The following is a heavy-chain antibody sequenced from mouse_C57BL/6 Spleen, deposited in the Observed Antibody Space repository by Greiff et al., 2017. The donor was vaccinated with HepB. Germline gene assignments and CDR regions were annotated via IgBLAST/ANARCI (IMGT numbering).Heavy chain of an antibody. CDR3: AIPYYGSSYWYFDV. Sequence: VQLQQSGPELVKPGASVKISCKASGYAFSSSWMNWVKQRPGKGLEWIGRIYPGDGDTNYNGKFKGKATLTADKSSSTAYMQLSSLTSEDSAVSFCAIPYYGSSYWYFDVWGTGTTVTVAS. V-gene: IGHV1-82*01. CDR1: GYAFSSSW. D-gene: IGHD1-1*01. CDR2: IYPGDGDT. J-gene: IGHJ1*03.